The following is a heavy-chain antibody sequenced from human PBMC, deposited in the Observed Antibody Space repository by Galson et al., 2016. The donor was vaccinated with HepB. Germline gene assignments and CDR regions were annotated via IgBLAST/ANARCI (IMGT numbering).Heavy chain of an antibody. CDR3: TRNAGHDFGSGPADY. Sequence: SLRLSCAASGFSFGDYAMSWFRQAPGKGLEWVALIRSKAYGATTEYAASVQGRFSVSRDNSKSIAFLEMNSLKTEDTAVYYCTRNAGHDFGSGPADYWGQGITVAVSS. CDR2: IRSKAYGATT. D-gene: IGHD3-3*01. CDR1: GFSFGDYA. J-gene: IGHJ4*02. V-gene: IGHV3-49*03.